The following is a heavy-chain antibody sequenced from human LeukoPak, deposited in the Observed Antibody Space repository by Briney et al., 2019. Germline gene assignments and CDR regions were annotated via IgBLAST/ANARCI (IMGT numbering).Heavy chain of an antibody. CDR2: ISSSSSYI. D-gene: IGHD1-26*01. CDR3: ARKTSGSYSEYYFDY. V-gene: IGHV3-21*01. Sequence: PGGSLRLSCAASGFTFSSYSMNWVRQAPGKGLEWVSSISSSSSYIYYADSVKGRFTISRDNAKNSLYRQMNSLRAEDTAVYYCARKTSGSYSEYYFDYWGQGTLVTVSS. J-gene: IGHJ4*02. CDR1: GFTFSSYS.